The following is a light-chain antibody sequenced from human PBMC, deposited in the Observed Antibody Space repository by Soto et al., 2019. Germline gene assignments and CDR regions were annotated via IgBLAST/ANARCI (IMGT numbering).Light chain of an antibody. Sequence: QSALTQPASVSGSPGQSITISCTGTSSDVGAYIYVSWYQHHPGKAPKVMIYEVTNRPSGVSDRFSGSKSGNTASLTISGLQAEDEADYYCCSYTSRRTYVFGTGTKVTV. CDR2: EVT. CDR3: CSYTSRRTYV. J-gene: IGLJ1*01. CDR1: SSDVGAYIY. V-gene: IGLV2-14*01.